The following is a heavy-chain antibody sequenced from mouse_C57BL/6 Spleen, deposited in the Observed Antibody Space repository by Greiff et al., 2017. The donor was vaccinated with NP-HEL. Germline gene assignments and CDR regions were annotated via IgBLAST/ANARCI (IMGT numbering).Heavy chain of an antibody. J-gene: IGHJ2*01. V-gene: IGHV1-26*01. D-gene: IGHD1-1*01. Sequence: EVQLQQSGPELVKPGASVKISCKASGYTFTDYYMNWVKQSHGKSLEWIGDINPNNGGTSYNQKFKGKATLTVDKSSSTAYMELRSLTSEDSAVYYGARGVGEDYFDYWGQGTTLTVSS. CDR1: GYTFTDYY. CDR3: ARGVGEDYFDY. CDR2: INPNNGGT.